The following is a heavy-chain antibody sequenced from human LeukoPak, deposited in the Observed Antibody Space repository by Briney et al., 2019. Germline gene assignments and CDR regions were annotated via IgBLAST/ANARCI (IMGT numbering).Heavy chain of an antibody. Sequence: SETLSLTCTVSGGSINTHYWSWIRQPPGKGLEWIGYIYYSGSTNYNPSLKSRVTISVDTSKNQFSLKLSSVTAADTAVYYCARGQRRFDPWGQGTLVTVSS. CDR3: ARGQRRFDP. V-gene: IGHV4-59*11. J-gene: IGHJ5*02. CDR2: IYYSGST. D-gene: IGHD6-25*01. CDR1: GGSINTHY.